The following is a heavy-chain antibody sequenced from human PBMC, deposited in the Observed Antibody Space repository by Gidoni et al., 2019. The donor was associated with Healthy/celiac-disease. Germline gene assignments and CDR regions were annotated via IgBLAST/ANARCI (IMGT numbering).Heavy chain of an antibody. J-gene: IGHJ4*02. CDR2: ISGSGGST. Sequence: EVQLLESGGGLVQPGGSLRLSCAASGFTFSSYAMSWVRQAPGKGLEWVSAISGSGGSTYYADSVKGRFTISRDNSKNTLYLQMNSLRAEDTAVYYCAKDHDSYGYRPGGPFDYWGQGTLVTVSS. D-gene: IGHD5-18*01. CDR3: AKDHDSYGYRPGGPFDY. CDR1: GFTFSSYA. V-gene: IGHV3-23*01.